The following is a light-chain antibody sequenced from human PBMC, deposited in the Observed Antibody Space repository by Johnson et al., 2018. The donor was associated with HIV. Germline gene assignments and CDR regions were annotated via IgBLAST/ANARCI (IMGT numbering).Light chain of an antibody. CDR3: GTWDNSLRTAF. Sequence: QSVLTQPPSVSAAPGQKVTISCSGSSSNIGNNYISWFQHLPGSAPNLLIYEINKRPSGIPDRFSGSKSGTSATLGITGLQTGDEADYFCGTWDNSLRTAFFGTGTKVTVL. V-gene: IGLV1-51*02. J-gene: IGLJ1*01. CDR2: EIN. CDR1: SSNIGNNY.